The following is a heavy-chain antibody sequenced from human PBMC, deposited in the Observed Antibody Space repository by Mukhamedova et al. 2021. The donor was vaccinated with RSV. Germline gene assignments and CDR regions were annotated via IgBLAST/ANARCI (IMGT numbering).Heavy chain of an antibody. V-gene: IGHV3-30*18. CDR2: ISFDGSNK. J-gene: IGHJ4*02. Sequence: MGLEWVAVISFDGSNKYYADSVKGRFNISRDNSKNTLYLQMNSLRTEDTAVYYCTKDSAYVDAADSWGQGTLVTVSS. D-gene: IGHD5-18*01. CDR3: TKDSAYVDAADS.